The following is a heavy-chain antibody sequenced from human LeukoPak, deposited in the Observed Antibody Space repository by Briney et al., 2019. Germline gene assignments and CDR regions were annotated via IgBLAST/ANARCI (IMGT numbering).Heavy chain of an antibody. CDR2: LSASGDTT. V-gene: IGHV3-23*01. J-gene: IGHJ4*02. CDR1: GFTVSSNY. D-gene: IGHD6-6*01. Sequence: PGGSLRLSCAASGFTVSSNYMSWVRQAPGKGLEWVSALSASGDTTYYADSVRGRFTISRDNPKNTLYLQMNSLRAEDTALYYCAKDPNSISSDYWGQGTLVTVSS. CDR3: AKDPNSISSDY.